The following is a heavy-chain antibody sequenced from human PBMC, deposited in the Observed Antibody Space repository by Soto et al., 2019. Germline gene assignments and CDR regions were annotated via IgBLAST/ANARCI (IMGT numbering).Heavy chain of an antibody. CDR2: INHSGST. J-gene: IGHJ5*02. CDR3: ARVRGRGYSYGYPTMYNWFDP. D-gene: IGHD5-18*01. Sequence: SETLSLTCAVYGGSFSGYYWSWIRQPPGKGLEWFGEINHSGSTNYNPSLKSRVTISVDTSKNQFSLKLSSVTAADTAVYYCARVRGRGYSYGYPTMYNWFDPWGQGTLVTVSS. V-gene: IGHV4-34*01. CDR1: GGSFSGYY.